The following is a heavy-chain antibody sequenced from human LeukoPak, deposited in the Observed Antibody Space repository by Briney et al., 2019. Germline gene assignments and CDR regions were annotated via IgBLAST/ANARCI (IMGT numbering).Heavy chain of an antibody. CDR3: AKVNHDILTGYYRWYYYGMDV. CDR2: ISGSGGST. D-gene: IGHD3-9*01. J-gene: IGHJ6*02. V-gene: IGHV3-23*01. Sequence: PGGSLRLSCAAPGFTFSSYAMSWVRQAPGKGLEWVSAISGSGGSTYYADSVKGRFTISRDNSKNTLYLQMNSLRAEDTAVYYCAKVNHDILTGYYRWYYYGMDVWGRGTTVTVSS. CDR1: GFTFSSYA.